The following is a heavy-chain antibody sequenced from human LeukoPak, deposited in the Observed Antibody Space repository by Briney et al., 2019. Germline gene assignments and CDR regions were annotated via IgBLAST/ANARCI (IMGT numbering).Heavy chain of an antibody. J-gene: IGHJ4*02. V-gene: IGHV3-21*01. D-gene: IGHD3-10*01. CDR1: GFTFSSYW. Sequence: GGSLRLSCAASGFTFSSYWMNWVRQAPGKGLEWVSSISSSSSYIYYADSVKGRFTISRDNAKNSLYLQMNSLRAEDTAVYYCARDLVHATGSGIDYWGQGTLVTVSS. CDR3: ARDLVHATGSGIDY. CDR2: ISSSSSYI.